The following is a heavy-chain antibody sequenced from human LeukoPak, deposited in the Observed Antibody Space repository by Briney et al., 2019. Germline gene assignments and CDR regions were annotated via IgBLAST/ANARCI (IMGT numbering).Heavy chain of an antibody. D-gene: IGHD6-6*01. CDR2: ISSSSSYI. CDR3: ARDRWYSSSSGDY. V-gene: IGHV3-21*01. J-gene: IGHJ4*02. CDR1: GFIFSSYS. Sequence: PGGSLRLSCAASGFIFSSYSMNWVRHAPGQGLEWVSSISSSSSYIYYADSVKGRFTISRDNAKNSLYLQMNSLRAEETAVYYCARDRWYSSSSGDYWGQGTLVTVSS.